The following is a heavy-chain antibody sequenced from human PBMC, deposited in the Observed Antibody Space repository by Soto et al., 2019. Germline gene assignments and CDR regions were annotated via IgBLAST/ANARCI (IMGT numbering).Heavy chain of an antibody. Sequence: ASVKVSCKASGYTFTRYTMNWVRQAPGQRLEWMGWINPDNGNTKSSQKFQDRVIITRDTSASTAYMDLSSLRSEDTAEYYCARGIATGQLDPWGQGTLVTVSS. CDR3: ARGIATGQLDP. V-gene: IGHV1-3*01. J-gene: IGHJ5*02. CDR2: INPDNGNT. CDR1: GYTFTRYT. D-gene: IGHD2-15*01.